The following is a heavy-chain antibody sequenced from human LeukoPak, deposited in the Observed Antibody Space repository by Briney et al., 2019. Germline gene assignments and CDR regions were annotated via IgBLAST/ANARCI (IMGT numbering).Heavy chain of an antibody. CDR3: AKGAPDYYDSSGYPLGYFQH. V-gene: IGHV3-23*01. CDR1: GFSLSAYG. CDR2: ISGSGGST. J-gene: IGHJ1*01. Sequence: GGSLRLSCAASGFSLSAYGVPWVRQAPGKGLEWVSAISGSGGSTYYADSVKGRFTISRDNSKNTLYLQMNSLRAEDTAVYYCAKGAPDYYDSSGYPLGYFQHWGQGTLVTVSS. D-gene: IGHD3-22*01.